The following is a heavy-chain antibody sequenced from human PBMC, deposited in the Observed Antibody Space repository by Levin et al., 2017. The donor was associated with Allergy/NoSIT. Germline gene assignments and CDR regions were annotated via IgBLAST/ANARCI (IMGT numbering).Heavy chain of an antibody. Sequence: SQTLSLTCTVSGGSISSSYWSWIRQPPGKGLEWIGYIYYSGSTNYNPSLKSRVTISVDTSKNQFSLKLSSVTAADTAVYYCARVSGGYGDYFDYWGQGTLVTVSS. D-gene: IGHD5-12*01. CDR1: GGSISSSY. J-gene: IGHJ4*02. CDR2: IYYSGST. V-gene: IGHV4-59*01. CDR3: ARVSGGYGDYFDY.